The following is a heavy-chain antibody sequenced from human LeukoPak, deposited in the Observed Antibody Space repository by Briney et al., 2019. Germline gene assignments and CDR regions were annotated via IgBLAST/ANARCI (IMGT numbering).Heavy chain of an antibody. V-gene: IGHV1-2*02. D-gene: IGHD2-2*01. CDR3: ARVKKLMPEFEF. CDR2: INPNSGAI. Sequence: ASVKVSCKASGYTFIDFYIHWVRQAPGQGLEWMGWINPNSGAIKYSQKFQGGVSMTRDTSITTVYMDLSSLRSDDTALYYCARVKKLMPEFEFWGQGTLVTVSS. J-gene: IGHJ4*02. CDR1: GYTFIDFY.